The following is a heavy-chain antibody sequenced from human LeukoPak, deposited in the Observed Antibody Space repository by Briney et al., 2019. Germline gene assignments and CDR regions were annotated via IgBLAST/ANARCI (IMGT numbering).Heavy chain of an antibody. D-gene: IGHD2-21*02. Sequence: GGSLRLSCAASGFTVSNYYMSWVRQPPGKGLEWVSVMYTGGGRYYGDSVKGRFTISRDNSKNTVFLQMNSLRVEDTALYYCTRGQSYCGADCYSDWGQGTLVTVSS. CDR1: GFTVSNYY. J-gene: IGHJ4*02. CDR2: MYTGGGR. V-gene: IGHV3-66*01. CDR3: TRGQSYCGADCYSD.